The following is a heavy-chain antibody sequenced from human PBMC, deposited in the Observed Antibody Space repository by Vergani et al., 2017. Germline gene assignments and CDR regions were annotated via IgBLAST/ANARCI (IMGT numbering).Heavy chain of an antibody. V-gene: IGHV4-39*07. D-gene: IGHD6-13*01. Sequence: QMQLQESGPGLVKASETLSLTCTVSGDSIISRSYYWGWIRQPPGKGLEWIGSIYNSGNGDSSSSLKSRVTISADTSKNQFSLKLSSVTAADTAVYYCARVGMRIAAAVTGWGQGTLVTVSS. CDR3: ARVGMRIAAAVTG. CDR1: GDSIISRSYY. J-gene: IGHJ4*02. CDR2: IYNSGNG.